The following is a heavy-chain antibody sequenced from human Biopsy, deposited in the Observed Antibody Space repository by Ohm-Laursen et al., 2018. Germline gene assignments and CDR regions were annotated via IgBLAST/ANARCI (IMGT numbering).Heavy chain of an antibody. J-gene: IGHJ5*02. D-gene: IGHD3-3*01. V-gene: IGHV4-59*01. CDR2: VYNGGIT. CDR3: ARTPRDSFWSGSYKRGLWFDP. Sequence: GTLSLTCSVSGGSIISYYWTWIRQPPGKGLEWIGHVYNGGITNYNPSLKSRVTISKDTSKNQSSPQVNSVTAADTAVYYCARTPRDSFWSGSYKRGLWFDPWGQGTLVIVSS. CDR1: GGSIISYY.